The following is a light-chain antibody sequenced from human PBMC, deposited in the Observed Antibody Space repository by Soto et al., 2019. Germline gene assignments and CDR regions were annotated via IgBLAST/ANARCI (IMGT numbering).Light chain of an antibody. Sequence: QSVLTQPPSASGTPGQRVTISCSGSSSNIGSNTVNWYQQLPGTAPKLLIYSNNQRPSGVPDRFSGSKSGTSASLAISGLQSEDEADYYCQSDDSSLSAGRVFGGGTKLTVL. CDR2: SNN. CDR1: SSNIGSNT. J-gene: IGLJ2*01. CDR3: QSDDSSLSAGRV. V-gene: IGLV1-44*01.